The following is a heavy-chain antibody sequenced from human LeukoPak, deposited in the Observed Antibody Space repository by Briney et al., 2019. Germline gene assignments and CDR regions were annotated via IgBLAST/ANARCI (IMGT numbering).Heavy chain of an antibody. CDR2: INPNSGGT. Sequence: ASVTVSCKPSGYTFTVYYMHWVRQAPGQGGEWMGWINPNSGGTNYTQKFQDRVSITRDTSISTAYMHLSRLRSDDTAVYYCARTYCSGGSCYPNIWGQGTMVTVSS. D-gene: IGHD2-15*01. V-gene: IGHV1-2*02. CDR3: ARTYCSGGSCYPNI. J-gene: IGHJ3*02. CDR1: GYTFTVYY.